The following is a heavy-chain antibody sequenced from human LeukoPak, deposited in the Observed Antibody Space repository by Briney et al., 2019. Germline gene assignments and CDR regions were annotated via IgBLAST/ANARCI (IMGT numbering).Heavy chain of an antibody. V-gene: IGHV4-39*07. CDR1: GGSTSSSHYY. J-gene: IGHJ5*02. D-gene: IGHD3-22*01. CDR3: ARDLYYGSNLRLFDP. Sequence: SETLSLTCTVSGGSTSSSHYYWDWVRQPPGKGLEWIGNIYNSGSTYYNPSLKRRVTISIDTSKNQFSLKLSSVTAADTAMYYCARDLYYGSNLRLFDPWGQGTLVTVSS. CDR2: IYNSGST.